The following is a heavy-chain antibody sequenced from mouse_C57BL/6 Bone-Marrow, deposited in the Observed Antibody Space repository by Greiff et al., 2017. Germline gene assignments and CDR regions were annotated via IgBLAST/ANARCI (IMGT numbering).Heavy chain of an antibody. V-gene: IGHV1-81*01. CDR2: IYPRSGNT. Sequence: QVQLQQSGAELARPGASVKLSCKASGYTFTSYGISWVKQRTGQGLEWIGEIYPRSGNTYYNEKFKGKATLTADKSSSTAYMELRSLTSEDSAVYFCVCAQFIRFAYWGQGTLVTVSA. CDR1: GYTFTSYG. J-gene: IGHJ3*01. CDR3: VCAQFIRFAY. D-gene: IGHD1-1*01.